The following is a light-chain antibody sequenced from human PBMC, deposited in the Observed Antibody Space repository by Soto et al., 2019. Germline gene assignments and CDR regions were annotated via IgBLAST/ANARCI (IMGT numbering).Light chain of an antibody. CDR3: SSYAGSNGVV. CDR1: RSDVGDYDY. Sequence: QSALTQPPSASGSPGQSVTISCAGTRSDVGDYDYVSWYQLHPGKAPKLLIYEVIKRPSGVPDRFSGSKTGNTAALTVSGLQAEDEADYYCSSYAGSNGVVFGGGTKVTVL. V-gene: IGLV2-8*01. CDR2: EVI. J-gene: IGLJ3*02.